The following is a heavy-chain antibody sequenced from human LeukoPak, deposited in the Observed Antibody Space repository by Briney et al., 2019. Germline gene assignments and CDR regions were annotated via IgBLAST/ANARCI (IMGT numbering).Heavy chain of an antibody. CDR2: IYPGDSDT. CDR3: ARLYDTTRNYFDY. Sequence: GESLKISCKGFGYRVTNYWIGWVRQVPGKGLEWVGIIYPGDSDTRYSPSFEGHVTVSADRSISQAFLQWSSLRASDTAMYYCARLYDTTRNYFDYWGQGTLVTVSS. V-gene: IGHV5-51*01. CDR1: GYRVTNYW. J-gene: IGHJ4*02. D-gene: IGHD3-22*01.